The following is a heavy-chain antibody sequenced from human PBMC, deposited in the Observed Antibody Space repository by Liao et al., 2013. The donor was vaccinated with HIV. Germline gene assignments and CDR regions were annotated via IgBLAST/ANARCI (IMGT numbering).Heavy chain of an antibody. CDR3: ARVQWEPAPNWYSDL. CDR2: IYHTGIT. J-gene: IGHJ2*01. CDR1: GGSVSSGGYS. V-gene: IGHV4-30-2*01. D-gene: IGHD1-26*01. Sequence: QVQLQESGPGLVKPSETLSLTCAVSGGSVSSGGYSWSWLRQPPGKGLEWIGYIYHTGITYYNPSLKSRVTIFADRSKNQFSLKLTSVTAADTAVYYCARVQWEPAPNWYSDLWAVAPWSLSPQ.